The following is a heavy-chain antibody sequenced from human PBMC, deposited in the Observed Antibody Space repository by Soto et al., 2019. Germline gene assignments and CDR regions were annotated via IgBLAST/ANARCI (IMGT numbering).Heavy chain of an antibody. CDR1: EGTFSSYA. D-gene: IGHD3-22*01. Sequence: SVKLSCKASEGTFSSYAISWVRQAPGQVLEWIRGIIPIFGTANYAQKLQGRVTINADESTSKAYMELSSLRSEDTAVYYCARDKVGYYDSSCYYRVSVPPDYYYGMDVWGQGTTDTVSS. J-gene: IGHJ6*02. V-gene: IGHV1-69*13. CDR3: ARDKVGYYDSSCYYRVSVPPDYYYGMDV. CDR2: IIPIFGTA.